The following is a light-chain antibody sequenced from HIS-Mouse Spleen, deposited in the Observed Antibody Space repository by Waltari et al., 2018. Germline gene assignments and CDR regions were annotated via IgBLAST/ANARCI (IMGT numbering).Light chain of an antibody. CDR2: EGS. Sequence: QSALTQPASVSGSPGQSITISCTGPSSDVGRSHLVSWYQQHPGKAPKLMIYEGSKRPSGVSNRFSGSKSGNTASLTISGLQAEDEADYYCCSYAGSSTWVFGGGTKLTVL. CDR1: SSDVGRSHL. J-gene: IGLJ3*02. CDR3: CSYAGSSTWV. V-gene: IGLV2-23*01.